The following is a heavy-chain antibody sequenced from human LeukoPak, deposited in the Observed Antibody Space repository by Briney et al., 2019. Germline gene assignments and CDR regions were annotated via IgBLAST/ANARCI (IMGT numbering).Heavy chain of an antibody. D-gene: IGHD4-23*01. V-gene: IGHV4-4*02. Sequence: PSETLSLTCAVSGGSISISNWWSWVRPPPGKGLEWIGEIYPSGSTNYNPSLKSRVTISVDKSKNQFSLKLKSVTAADTAVYYCARGDYGGNSPYFDYWGQGILVTVSS. CDR1: GGSISISNW. CDR3: ARGDYGGNSPYFDY. J-gene: IGHJ4*02. CDR2: IYPSGST.